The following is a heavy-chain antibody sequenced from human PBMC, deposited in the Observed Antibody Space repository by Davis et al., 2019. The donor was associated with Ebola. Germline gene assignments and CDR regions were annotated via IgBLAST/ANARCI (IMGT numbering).Heavy chain of an antibody. CDR2: IWYDGSQT. J-gene: IGHJ4*02. Sequence: GESLKISCAGSGFTFSNHGMNWVRQAPGKGLEWVALIWYDGSQTFYADSVKGRFTISRDNSKNTVFLEMNSLRVKDTAVYYCAQESNNAFGNYAFEYWGQGTLVTVSS. D-gene: IGHD4-11*01. CDR3: AQESNNAFGNYAFEY. V-gene: IGHV3-33*06. CDR1: GFTFSNHG.